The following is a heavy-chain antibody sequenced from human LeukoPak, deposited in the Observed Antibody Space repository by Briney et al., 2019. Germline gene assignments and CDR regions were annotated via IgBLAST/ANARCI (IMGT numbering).Heavy chain of an antibody. CDR2: IPYDGSNK. CDR1: GFTFSSYG. V-gene: IGHV3-30*18. D-gene: IGHD2-21*01. Sequence: PGGSLRLSCAASGFTFSSYGMHWVRQAPGKGLEWVAVIPYDGSNKYYADSVKGRFTISRDNSKNTLYLQMNSLRAEDTAVYYCAKAEGGETVPYFDYWGQGTLVTVSS. J-gene: IGHJ4*02. CDR3: AKAEGGETVPYFDY.